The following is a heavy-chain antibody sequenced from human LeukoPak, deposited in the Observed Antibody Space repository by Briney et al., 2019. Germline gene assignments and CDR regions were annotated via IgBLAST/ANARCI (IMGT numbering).Heavy chain of an antibody. V-gene: IGHV3-23*01. CDR2: ISGSGGST. CDR1: GFTFSSYA. D-gene: IGHD6-19*01. J-gene: IGHJ3*02. CDR3: AKGYSSGCRAFDI. Sequence: GGSPRLSCEASGFTFSSYAMSWVRQAPGKGLEWVSAISGSGGSTYYADSVKGRFTISRDNSKNTLYLQMNSLRAEDTAVYYCAKGYSSGCRAFDIWGQGTMVTVSS.